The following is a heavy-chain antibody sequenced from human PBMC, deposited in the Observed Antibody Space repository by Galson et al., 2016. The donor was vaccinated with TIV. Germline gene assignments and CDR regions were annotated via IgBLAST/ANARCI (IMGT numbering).Heavy chain of an antibody. D-gene: IGHD2-21*02. V-gene: IGHV1-69*05. Sequence: SVKVSCKASGGNFNNYAINWVRQAPGQGLEWMGGILPISGTTNYAQNFQGRLTINTGESTTTVTMELSSMTSKDTAVYCCATDIPCGGACYFFGDWGHGTLFTVSS. CDR2: ILPISGTT. J-gene: IGHJ4*01. CDR3: ATDIPCGGACYFFGD. CDR1: GGNFNNYA.